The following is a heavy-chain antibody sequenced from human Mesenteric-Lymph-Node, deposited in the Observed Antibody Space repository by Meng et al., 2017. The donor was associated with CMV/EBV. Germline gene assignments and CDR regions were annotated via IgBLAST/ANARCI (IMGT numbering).Heavy chain of an antibody. D-gene: IGHD3-10*01. CDR3: ARIPYGSGSYYNISWYFDL. CDR2: LNHSGST. Sequence: SFSGYYWSWIRQPPGKGLEWIGELNHSGSTNYNPSLKSRVTISVDTSKNQYSLKLSSVTAADTAVYYCARIPYGSGSYYNISWYFDLWGRGTLVTVSS. J-gene: IGHJ2*01. CDR1: SFSGYY. V-gene: IGHV4-34*01.